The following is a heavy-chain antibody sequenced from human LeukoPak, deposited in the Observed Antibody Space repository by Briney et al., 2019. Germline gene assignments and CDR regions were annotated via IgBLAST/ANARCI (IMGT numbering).Heavy chain of an antibody. J-gene: IGHJ5*02. D-gene: IGHD1-1*01. CDR3: AREGTAGTNLNWFDP. CDR1: GGSISSYY. CDR2: ISYSGST. Sequence: SETLSLTCTVSGGSISSYYWSWIRQPPGKGLEWIGYISYSGSTNFNPSLKSRVAISVDTSKNQFSLRLSSVTAADTAVYYCAREGTAGTNLNWFDPWGQGTLVTVSS. V-gene: IGHV4-59*01.